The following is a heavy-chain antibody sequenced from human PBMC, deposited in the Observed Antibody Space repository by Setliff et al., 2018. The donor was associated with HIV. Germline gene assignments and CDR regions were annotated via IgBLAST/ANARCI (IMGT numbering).Heavy chain of an antibody. V-gene: IGHV1-69*11. Sequence: KVSCKAAGGTFNNYVFSWVRKAPGRGLEWIGTIIPILDTTNYAQKFQDRVTITTDESTSTAYMELRSLTSEDTAVYYCARDLDEAVKDADNYVPLDLWGQGTLVTVSS. D-gene: IGHD3-16*01. CDR1: GGTFNNYV. J-gene: IGHJ5*02. CDR3: ARDLDEAVKDADNYVPLDL. CDR2: IIPILDTT.